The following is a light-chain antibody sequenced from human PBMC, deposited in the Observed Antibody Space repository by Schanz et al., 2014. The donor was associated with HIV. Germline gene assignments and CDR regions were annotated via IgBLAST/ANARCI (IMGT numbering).Light chain of an antibody. CDR3: AGWDDSLNAWV. CDR2: NSY. J-gene: IGLJ3*02. V-gene: IGLV1-44*01. CDR1: NSNFRSNA. Sequence: QSVLTQPPSTSGTPGQRVTMSCSGSNSNFRSNAVNWYQHLPGTAPKLLIYNSYHRPSGVPDRFSGSDSGASASLAISGLQSEDETDYYCAGWDDSLNAWVFGGGTKLTVL.